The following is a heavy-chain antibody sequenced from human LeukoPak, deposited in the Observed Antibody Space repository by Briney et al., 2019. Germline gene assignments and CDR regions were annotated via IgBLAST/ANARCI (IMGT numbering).Heavy chain of an antibody. CDR2: ISSSSSLI. D-gene: IGHD6-13*01. J-gene: IGHJ4*02. CDR3: ASESRLMYSSSGTPDY. Sequence: GGSLRLSCAASGFTFSNYGMNWVRQAPGKGLEWISYISSSSSLICYADSVKGRFTISRDNAKNSLYLQMNSLRDEDTAVYYCASESRLMYSSSGTPDYWGQGTLVTVSS. V-gene: IGHV3-48*02. CDR1: GFTFSNYG.